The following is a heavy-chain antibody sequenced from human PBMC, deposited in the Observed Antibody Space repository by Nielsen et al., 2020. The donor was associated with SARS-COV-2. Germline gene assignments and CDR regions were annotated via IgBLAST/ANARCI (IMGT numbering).Heavy chain of an antibody. J-gene: IGHJ4*02. CDR2: ISWNSGSI. CDR3: GRGDILTGYIDY. D-gene: IGHD3-9*01. Sequence: SLKISCAASGFTFDDYAMHWVRQAPGKGLEWVSGISWNSGSIGYADSVKGRFTISRDNAKNSLYLQMNSLRGEDAAVYYCGRGDILTGYIDYWGQGTLVTVSS. CDR1: GFTFDDYA. V-gene: IGHV3-9*01.